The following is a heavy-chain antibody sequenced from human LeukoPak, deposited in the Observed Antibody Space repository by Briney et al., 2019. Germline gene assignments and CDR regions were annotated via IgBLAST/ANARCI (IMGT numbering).Heavy chain of an antibody. CDR1: GGTFSSYT. Sequence: ASVKVSCKASGGTFSSYTISWVRQAPGQGLEWMGRIIPILGIANYAQKFQGRVTITADKSTSTAYMELSSLRSDDTAVYYCASGLRLHYDYVWGSYRLDYWGQGTLVTVSS. V-gene: IGHV1-69*02. CDR3: ASGLRLHYDYVWGSYRLDY. J-gene: IGHJ4*02. D-gene: IGHD3-16*02. CDR2: IIPILGIA.